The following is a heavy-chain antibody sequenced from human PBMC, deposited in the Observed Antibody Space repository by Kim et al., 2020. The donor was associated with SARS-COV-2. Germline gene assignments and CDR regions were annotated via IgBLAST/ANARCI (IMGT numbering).Heavy chain of an antibody. Sequence: SETLSLTCTVSGGSISSSSYYWGWIRQPPGKGLEWIGSIYYSGSTYYNPSLKSRVTISVDTSKNQFSLKLSSVTAADTAVYYCARHKLAARGYNWFDPWGQGTLVTVSS. CDR3: ARHKLAARGYNWFDP. J-gene: IGHJ5*02. CDR1: GGSISSSSYY. CDR2: IYYSGST. D-gene: IGHD2-15*01. V-gene: IGHV4-39*01.